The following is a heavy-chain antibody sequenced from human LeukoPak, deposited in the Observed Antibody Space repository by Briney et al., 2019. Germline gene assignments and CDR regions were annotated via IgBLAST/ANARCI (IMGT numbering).Heavy chain of an antibody. V-gene: IGHV4-59*12. J-gene: IGHJ5*02. D-gene: IGHD2-2*01. CDR2: IYYSGST. CDR3: AREGGYCSSTSCPNWFDP. Sequence: SETLSLTCTVSGGSISSYYWSWIRQPSGKGLEWIGYIYYSGSTNYNPSLKSRVTISVDTSKNQFSLKLSSVTAADTAVYYCAREGGYCSSTSCPNWFDPWGQGTLVTVSS. CDR1: GGSISSYY.